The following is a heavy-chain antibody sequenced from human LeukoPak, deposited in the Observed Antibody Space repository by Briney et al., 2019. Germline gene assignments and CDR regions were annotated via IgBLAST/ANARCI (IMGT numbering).Heavy chain of an antibody. D-gene: IGHD3-10*01. V-gene: IGHV4-59*12. CDR2: IYYSGST. J-gene: IGHJ4*02. Sequence: SETLSLTCTVSGGSISSYYWSWIRQPPGKGLEWIGYIYYSGSTNYNPSLKSRLTISVDTSQNQISLKLSSVTAADTAVYYCARYGAQRLDYWGQGTLVTVSS. CDR3: ARYGAQRLDY. CDR1: GGSISSYY.